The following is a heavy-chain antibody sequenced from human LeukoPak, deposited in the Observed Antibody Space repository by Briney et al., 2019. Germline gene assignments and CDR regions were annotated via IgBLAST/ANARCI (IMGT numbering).Heavy chain of an antibody. J-gene: IGHJ4*02. V-gene: IGHV3-53*01. CDR1: RLTVYSNY. CDR3: ARAQGALDY. D-gene: IGHD1-26*01. Sequence: GGSLRLSCAASRLTVYSNYMHWVRQAPGKGLEWVSVIYTSGTTYYADSVKGRFIISSDSSQNLVHLQMNSLTVEDTAVYYCARAQGALDYWGQGTLVTVSS. CDR2: IYTSGTT.